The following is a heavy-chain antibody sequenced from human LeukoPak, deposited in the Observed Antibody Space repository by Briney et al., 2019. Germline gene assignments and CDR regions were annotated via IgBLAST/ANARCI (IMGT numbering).Heavy chain of an antibody. CDR3: AKDFNVVTAILSWYYYYGMDV. CDR2: ISGSGGST. V-gene: IGHV3-23*01. Sequence: GGSLRLSCAASGFTFSSYAMSWVRQAPGKGLEWVSAISGSGGSTYYADSVKGRFTISRDNSKNTLCLQMNSLRAEDTAVYYCAKDFNVVTAILSWYYYYGMDVWGQGTTVTVSS. CDR1: GFTFSSYA. D-gene: IGHD2-21*02. J-gene: IGHJ6*02.